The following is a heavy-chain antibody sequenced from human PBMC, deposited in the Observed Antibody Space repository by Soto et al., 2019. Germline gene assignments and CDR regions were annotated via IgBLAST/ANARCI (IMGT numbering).Heavy chain of an antibody. D-gene: IGHD3-22*01. J-gene: IGHJ4*01. V-gene: IGHV3-30*18. CDR2: ISHDGSKR. CDR3: AKTANYVDGYDNTGYSSEDY. Sequence: GGSLRLSCEVSGFTFSDFGLDWVRQAPGKGLEWVAIISHDGSKRFYADSVKGRFTISRDNSKNTLYLQMSSLRPEDTALYYCAKTANYVDGYDNTGYSSEDYWGHGTLVTVSS. CDR1: GFTFSDFG.